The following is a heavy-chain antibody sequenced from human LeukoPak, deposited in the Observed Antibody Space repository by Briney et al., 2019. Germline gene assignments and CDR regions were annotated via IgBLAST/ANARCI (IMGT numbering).Heavy chain of an antibody. CDR1: GFTFSSYA. CDR3: AKDGRIAARQFKRNSHFDY. CDR2: ISWNSGSI. V-gene: IGHV3-9*01. Sequence: QPGGSLRLSCAASGFTFSSYAMSWVRQAPGKGLEWVSGISWNSGSIGYADSVKGRFTISRDNAKNSLYLQMNSLRAEDTALYYCAKDGRIAARQFKRNSHFDYWGQGTLVTVSS. J-gene: IGHJ4*02. D-gene: IGHD6-6*01.